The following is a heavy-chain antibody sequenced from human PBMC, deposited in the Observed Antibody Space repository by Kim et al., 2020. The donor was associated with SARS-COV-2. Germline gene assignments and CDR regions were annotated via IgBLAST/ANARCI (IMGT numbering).Heavy chain of an antibody. CDR3: ARGPNTGGFDY. J-gene: IGHJ4*02. CDR2: INHKNGDT. D-gene: IGHD3-16*01. CDR1: GYIFTDYW. V-gene: IGHV1-2*02. Sequence: ASVKVSCKASGYIFTDYWLHWVRQAPGQGLAWIGLINHKNGDTIIAQKFQGRLTMTRDTSISIVYMELSSLTSDETAVYYCARGPNTGGFDYWGLGTLVTGSS.